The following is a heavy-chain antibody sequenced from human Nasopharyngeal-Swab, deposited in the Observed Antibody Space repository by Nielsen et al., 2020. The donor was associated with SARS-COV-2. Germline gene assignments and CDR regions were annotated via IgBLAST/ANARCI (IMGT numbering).Heavy chain of an antibody. CDR2: INQSGST. J-gene: IGHJ4*02. D-gene: IGHD2-15*01. CDR3: ARGRRDFVVALGAQFDY. CDR1: GGSFSGYY. V-gene: IGHV4-34*01. Sequence: SETLSLTCAVYGGSFSGYYWNWIRQPPGKGLEWIGEINQSGSTNYNPSLKSRVTISVDTSKNQFSLKLSSVTAADTAVYYCARGRRDFVVALGAQFDYWGQGTLVTVSS.